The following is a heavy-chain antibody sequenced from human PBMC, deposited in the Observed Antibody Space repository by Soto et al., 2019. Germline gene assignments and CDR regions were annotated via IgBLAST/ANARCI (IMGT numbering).Heavy chain of an antibody. V-gene: IGHV3-30-3*01. CDR2: ISYDGSNT. J-gene: IGHJ4*02. CDR3: ARDFYDSSGYYYRLNY. D-gene: IGHD3-22*01. Sequence: GGSLRISCAASGFTFSSYAMSWVRQAPGKGLEWVAVISYDGSNTYYADSVKGRFTISRDNSKNTLYLQMNSLRAEDTAVYYCARDFYDSSGYYYRLNYWGQGTLVTVSS. CDR1: GFTFSSYA.